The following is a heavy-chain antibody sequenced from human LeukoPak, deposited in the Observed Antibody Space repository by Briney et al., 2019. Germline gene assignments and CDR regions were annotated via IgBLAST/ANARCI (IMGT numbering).Heavy chain of an antibody. J-gene: IGHJ4*02. Sequence: SETLSLTCTVSGGSISSSSYYWGWIRQPPGKGREWIGSIYYSGSTYYNPSLKSRFTISVDTSKNQFSLKLSSVTDADTAVYYCARLGGFYGSGSYYNPHFDYWGQGTLVTVSS. CDR2: IYYSGST. CDR1: GGSISSSSYY. D-gene: IGHD3-10*01. V-gene: IGHV4-39*01. CDR3: ARLGGFYGSGSYYNPHFDY.